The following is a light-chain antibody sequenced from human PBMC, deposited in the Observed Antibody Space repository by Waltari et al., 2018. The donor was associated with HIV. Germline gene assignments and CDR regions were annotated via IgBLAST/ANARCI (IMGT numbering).Light chain of an antibody. CDR2: SNN. V-gene: IGLV1-44*01. CDR3: AAWDDSLNGRV. CDR1: SSNIGSNN. Sequence: QSVLTQPPSASGTHGQRVTISCSGSSSNIGSNNVDWYQQLPGTAPKILIYSNNQRPSGVPDRVSGSKSGTSASLAISGLQSEDEADYYCAAWDDSLNGRVFGGGTKLTVL. J-gene: IGLJ3*02.